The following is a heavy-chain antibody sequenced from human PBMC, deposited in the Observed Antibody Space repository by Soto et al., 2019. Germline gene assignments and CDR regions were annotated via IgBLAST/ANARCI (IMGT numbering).Heavy chain of an antibody. CDR2: IIPMYGTA. D-gene: IGHD2-15*01. V-gene: IGHV1-69*01. CDR3: ARDLGGCSAGSCRHNWLDP. Sequence: QVQLVQSGAEVKKPGSSVKVSCKASGGTFSNYVFSWVRQAPGQGLEWMGGIIPMYGTANYAQKFQDRVTITADDSTSTAYMELSSLRSEDTAVFYCARDLGGCSAGSCRHNWLDPWGQGTLVTVSS. J-gene: IGHJ5*02. CDR1: GGTFSNYV.